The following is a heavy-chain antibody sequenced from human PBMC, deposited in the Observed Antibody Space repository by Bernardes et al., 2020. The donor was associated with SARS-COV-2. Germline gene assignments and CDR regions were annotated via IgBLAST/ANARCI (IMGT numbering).Heavy chain of an antibody. D-gene: IGHD6-13*01. Sequence: GGSLRLSCAASGFTFSTYGMHWVRQAPGKGLEWVAVIWYDGSNKYYEDSVKGRFTISRDNSKNTLYLQMNSLRAEDTAVYYCARGLKQKLVLLSSDYFDYWGQGTLVTVSS. V-gene: IGHV3-33*08. CDR1: GFTFSTYG. J-gene: IGHJ4*02. CDR2: IWYDGSNK. CDR3: ARGLKQKLVLLSSDYFDY.